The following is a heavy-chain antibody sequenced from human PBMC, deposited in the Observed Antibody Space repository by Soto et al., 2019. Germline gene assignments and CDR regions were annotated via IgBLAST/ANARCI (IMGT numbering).Heavy chain of an antibody. CDR2: FFVTGRI. D-gene: IGHD3-16*01. V-gene: IGHV4-61*02. Sequence: SETLSLTCTVSGGSISSSSYYWSWIRQPAGQGLESLGRFFVTGRINYNPSLKSRVTMSLDTSTNQFSLRLTSVTAADTAVYFCARGLGRYFDLWGRGTLVTVSS. CDR3: ARGLGRYFDL. CDR1: GGSISSSSYY. J-gene: IGHJ2*01.